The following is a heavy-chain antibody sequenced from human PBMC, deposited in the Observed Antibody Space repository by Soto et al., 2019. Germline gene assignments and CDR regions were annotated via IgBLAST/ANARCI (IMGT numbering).Heavy chain of an antibody. J-gene: IGHJ4*02. Sequence: QVRLEQSGPEVKKTGASVKVSCKASGYTFTSYGISWVRQAPGQGLEWMGWINIDSGDANYAQSFQDRVTMTRDTSTNTVYMEMRTLRSDDTAVYYCARALYYYDNSGLAYWGQGTLVTVSS. CDR3: ARALYYYDNSGLAY. V-gene: IGHV1-18*01. D-gene: IGHD3-22*01. CDR2: INIDSGDA. CDR1: GYTFTSYG.